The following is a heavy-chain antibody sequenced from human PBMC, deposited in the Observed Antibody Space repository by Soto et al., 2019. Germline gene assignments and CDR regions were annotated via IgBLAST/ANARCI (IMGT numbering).Heavy chain of an antibody. V-gene: IGHV3-23*01. Sequence: EVQLLESGGGLVQPGGSLRLSCAASGFTFVNYAMNWXRXXXGKGLDWVATLSGSGTSTYYADSVKGRFTISRDNSRXXXXXXXXXXXXXXXXXXXXXXXXXXXXXFNPFDYWGQGTLVTVSS. CDR1: GFTFVNYA. CDR2: LSGSGTST. CDR3: XXXXXXXXXFNPFDY. J-gene: IGHJ4*02.